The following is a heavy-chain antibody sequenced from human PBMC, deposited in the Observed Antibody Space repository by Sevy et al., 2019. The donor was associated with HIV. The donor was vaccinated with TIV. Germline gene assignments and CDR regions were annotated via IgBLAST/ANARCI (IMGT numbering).Heavy chain of an antibody. J-gene: IGHJ4*02. V-gene: IGHV3-30*02. CDR1: GFTFSSYG. CDR3: AKDVTTGYSYAGPSDY. D-gene: IGHD5-18*01. Sequence: QLGGSLRLSCAASGFTFSSYGMHWVRQAPGKGLQWVAFIRYDGSNKYYADSVKGRFTISRDNSKNTLYLQMNSLRAEDTAVYYCAKDVTTGYSYAGPSDYWGQGTLVTVSS. CDR2: IRYDGSNK.